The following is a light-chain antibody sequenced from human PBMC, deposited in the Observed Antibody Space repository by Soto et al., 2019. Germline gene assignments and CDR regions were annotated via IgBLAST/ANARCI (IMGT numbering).Light chain of an antibody. J-gene: IGKJ1*01. Sequence: DIQMPQSPSTLSASVGDRDTMTCRASQSISTWLAWYKQKPGKAPKLRIYTASSLQSGVPSRFSGSGSGTEFTLTISSLQPDDVANYYCQQYDSIFRTFGQGTKVEIK. V-gene: IGKV1-5*03. CDR1: QSISTW. CDR3: QQYDSIFRT. CDR2: TAS.